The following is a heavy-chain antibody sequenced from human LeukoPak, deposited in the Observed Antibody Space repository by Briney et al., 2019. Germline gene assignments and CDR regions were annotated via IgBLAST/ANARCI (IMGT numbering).Heavy chain of an antibody. CDR2: ITTSSTYT. CDR1: GFTFDDYA. J-gene: IGHJ6*03. CDR3: ARLSAYYYGSFFYYYMDV. Sequence: GGSLRLSCAASGFTFDDYAMHWVRQAPGKGLEWVSSITTSSTYTFYADSVKGRFTISRDNAKNSLYLQMNSLRAEDTAVYYCARLSAYYYGSFFYYYMDVWGKGTTVTVSS. V-gene: IGHV3-21*01. D-gene: IGHD3-10*01.